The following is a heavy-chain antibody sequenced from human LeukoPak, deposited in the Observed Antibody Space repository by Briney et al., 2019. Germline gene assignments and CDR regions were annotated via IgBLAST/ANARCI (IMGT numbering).Heavy chain of an antibody. V-gene: IGHV4-4*07. CDR1: GGSISSYY. J-gene: IGHJ5*02. CDR3: ARTLDFWSGSPYNWFDP. CDR2: IYTSGST. Sequence: KPSETLSLTCTVSGGSISSYYWSWIRQPAGKGLEWIGRIYTSGSTNYNPSLKSRVTMSVDTSKNQSSLKLSSVTAADTAVYYCARTLDFWSGSPYNWFDPWGQGTLVTVSS. D-gene: IGHD3-3*01.